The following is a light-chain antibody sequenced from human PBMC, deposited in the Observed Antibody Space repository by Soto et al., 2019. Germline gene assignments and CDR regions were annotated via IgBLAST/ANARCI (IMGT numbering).Light chain of an antibody. CDR2: DAS. V-gene: IGKV3-11*01. CDR3: HQRQSWPRT. CDR1: QYVCPM. J-gene: IGKJ1*01. Sequence: EIVLTQSPATLSSSPGKTATVSCRASQYVCPMLACYQHKPGQAPRLLIYDASKWATGIPARFSGRGSGTDFTLNISDVQPEYFALYYCHQRQSWPRTFGQGTKVDI.